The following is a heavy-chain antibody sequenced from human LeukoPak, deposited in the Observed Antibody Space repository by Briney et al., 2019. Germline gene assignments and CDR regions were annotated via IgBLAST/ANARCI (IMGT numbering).Heavy chain of an antibody. CDR2: IKGDGSAK. J-gene: IGHJ3*02. Sequence: GGSLRLSCAASGFAFSDSWMTWIRQAPGKGLEWVAFIKGDGSAKKYVDSVKGRFTVSRDNAKNSLFLQMNSLRADDTAVYYCARDRGWIQHDIWGQGTMVTVSS. D-gene: IGHD5-18*01. CDR3: ARDRGWIQHDI. V-gene: IGHV3-7*01. CDR1: GFAFSDSW.